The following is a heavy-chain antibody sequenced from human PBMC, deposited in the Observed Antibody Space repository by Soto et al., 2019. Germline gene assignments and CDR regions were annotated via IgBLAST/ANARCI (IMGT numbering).Heavy chain of an antibody. D-gene: IGHD3-22*01. V-gene: IGHV4-30-2*01. J-gene: IGHJ5*02. CDR2: IYHSGST. CDR3: ARGRDSSGYGGNWFAP. Sequence: PSETLSLTCAVSGGSISSGGYSWSWIRQPPGKGLEWIGYIYHSGSTYYNPSLKSRVTISVDRSKNQFSLKLSSVTAADTAVYYCARGRDSSGYGGNWFAPRGQGTLVTVSS. CDR1: GGSISSGGYS.